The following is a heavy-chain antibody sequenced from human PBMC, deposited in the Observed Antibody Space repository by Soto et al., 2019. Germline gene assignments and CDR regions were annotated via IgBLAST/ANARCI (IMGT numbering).Heavy chain of an antibody. CDR1: GFTFSTDA. CDR3: ARGWYSELLDY. V-gene: IGHV3-30-3*01. Sequence: GGSLRLSCAASGFTFSTDAMHWVRQAPGKGLEWVGFISYDGSNKHYADSVKGRFTISRDNSKNTLFLQMNSLRAEDTAVYFCARGWYSELLDYWGQGALVTVSS. D-gene: IGHD1-26*01. CDR2: ISYDGSNK. J-gene: IGHJ4*02.